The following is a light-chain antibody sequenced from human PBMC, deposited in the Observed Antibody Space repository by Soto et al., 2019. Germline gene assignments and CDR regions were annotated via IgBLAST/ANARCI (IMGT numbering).Light chain of an antibody. CDR2: TAS. Sequence: SHITQSPSSVSSSVGDRVTITCLSSQGVSTWLAWYQQKPGKAPNLLIYTASSLQSGVPSRFSGRGSGKDLSITINGLQPEDFETYYCQQDASFQIKFGQGKRMEIK. V-gene: IGKV1-12*01. J-gene: IGKJ5*01. CDR1: QGVSTW. CDR3: QQDASFQIK.